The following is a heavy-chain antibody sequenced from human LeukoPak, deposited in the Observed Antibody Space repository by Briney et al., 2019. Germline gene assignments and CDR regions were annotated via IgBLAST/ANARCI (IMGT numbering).Heavy chain of an antibody. D-gene: IGHD4-23*01. CDR2: ISSSSSYI. V-gene: IGHV3-21*01. CDR3: ASSSFHGGNADY. J-gene: IGHJ4*02. CDR1: GFTFSNYS. Sequence: GGSLRLSCAASGFTFSNYSMNWVRQAPGKGLEWVSSISSSSSYIYYADSVKGRFTISRDNAKNSLYLQMNSLRAEDTAVYYCASSSFHGGNADYWGQGTLVTVSS.